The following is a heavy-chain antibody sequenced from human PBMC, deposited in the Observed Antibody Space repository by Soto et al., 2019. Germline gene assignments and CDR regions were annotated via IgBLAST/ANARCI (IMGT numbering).Heavy chain of an antibody. D-gene: IGHD1-1*01. V-gene: IGHV4-4*07. CDR2: IYTSGAT. CDR3: ARGGIQLSYAFDY. Sequence: QVQLQESGPRLVKPSETLSLTCSVSGSSFSNFYWSWIRQPAGKGLEWIGGIYTSGATSYNPSPTSRVTMSVDTSQTQMSLSVRSVTAADTAVYFCARGGIQLSYAFDYWGPGILVTVSS. J-gene: IGHJ4*02. CDR1: GSSFSNFY.